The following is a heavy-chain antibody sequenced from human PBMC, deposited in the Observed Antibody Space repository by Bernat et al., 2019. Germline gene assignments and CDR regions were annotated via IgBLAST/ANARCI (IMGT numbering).Heavy chain of an antibody. J-gene: IGHJ4*02. CDR2: ISYDGSNK. CDR3: AQDYSYGLDY. CDR1: GFTFSSYG. V-gene: IGHV3-30*18. D-gene: IGHD5-18*01. Sequence: QVQLVESGGGVVQPGRSLRLSCAASGFTFSSYGMHWVRQAPGKGLEWVAVISYDGSNKYYADSVKGRFTISRDNSKNTLYLQMNSLRAEDTAVYYCAQDYSYGLDYWGQGTLVTVSS.